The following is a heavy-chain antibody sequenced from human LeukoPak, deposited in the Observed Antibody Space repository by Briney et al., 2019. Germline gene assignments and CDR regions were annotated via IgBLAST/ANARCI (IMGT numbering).Heavy chain of an antibody. CDR1: GFSVSSKY. J-gene: IGHJ4*02. CDR2: IYTGGST. D-gene: IGHD4-11*01. V-gene: IGHV3-66*02. CDR3: ATGGTTVTAGDY. Sequence: GGSLRLSCAASGFSVSSKYMSWVGQAPGKGVEWVSVIYTGGSTYYSDSVKGRFTISRDNSKNTLYLQMNSLRVEDTAVYYCATGGTTVTAGDYWGQGTLVTVSS.